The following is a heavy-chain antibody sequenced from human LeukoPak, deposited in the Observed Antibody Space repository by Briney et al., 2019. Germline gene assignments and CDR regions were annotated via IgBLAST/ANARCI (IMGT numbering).Heavy chain of an antibody. D-gene: IGHD6-13*01. CDR2: INSDGST. V-gene: IGHV3-53*01. CDR3: ARDAYTIRWYYY. Sequence: PGGSLRLSCAASGFIINTSYMTWVRQAPGKGLEWVSLINSDGSTYYADSVKGRFTISRDNSKNTLYLQMNSLRAEDTAVYYCARDAYTIRWYYYWGQGTLVTVS. CDR1: GFIINTSY. J-gene: IGHJ4*02.